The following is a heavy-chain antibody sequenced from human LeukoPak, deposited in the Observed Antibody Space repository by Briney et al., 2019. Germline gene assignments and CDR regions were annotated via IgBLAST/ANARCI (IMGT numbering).Heavy chain of an antibody. Sequence: SETLSLTCTVSGGSISSYYWSWIRQHPGKGLEWIGYIYYSGSTYYNPSLKSRVTISVDTSKNQFSLKLSSVTAADTAVYYCASKTTVTTDWYFDLWGRGTLVTVSS. J-gene: IGHJ2*01. CDR2: IYYSGST. CDR1: GGSISSYY. V-gene: IGHV4-59*06. CDR3: ASKTTVTTDWYFDL. D-gene: IGHD4-17*01.